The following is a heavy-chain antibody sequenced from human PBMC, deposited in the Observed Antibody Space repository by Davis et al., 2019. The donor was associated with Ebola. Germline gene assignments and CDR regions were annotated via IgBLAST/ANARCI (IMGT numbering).Heavy chain of an antibody. CDR1: GFTFSRYW. V-gene: IGHV3-30*18. D-gene: IGHD2-15*01. Sequence: GESLKISCTASGFTFSRYWMHWVRQAPGKGLEWVAVISYDGSNKYYADSVKGRFTISRDNSKNTLYLQMNSLRAEDTAVYYCAKVGYPGYWGQGTLVTVSS. CDR3: AKVGYPGY. J-gene: IGHJ4*02. CDR2: ISYDGSNK.